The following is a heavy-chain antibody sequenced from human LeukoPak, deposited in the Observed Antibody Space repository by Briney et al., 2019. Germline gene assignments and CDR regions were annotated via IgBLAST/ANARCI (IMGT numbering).Heavy chain of an antibody. CDR1: GGSISSYY. CDR3: ARVDPDSSSTLEAFDY. J-gene: IGHJ4*02. V-gene: IGHV4-59*01. CDR2: IYYSGST. D-gene: IGHD6-6*01. Sequence: SETLSLTCSVSGGSISSYYWSWIRQPPGKGLEWIGYIYYSGSTNYNPSLKSRVTISVDKSKKQVSRKKSCMTAADTAVYYCARVDPDSSSTLEAFDYWGQGTLVTVSS.